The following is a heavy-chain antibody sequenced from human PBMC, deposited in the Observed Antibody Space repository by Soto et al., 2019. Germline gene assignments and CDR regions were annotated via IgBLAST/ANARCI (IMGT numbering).Heavy chain of an antibody. J-gene: IGHJ2*01. CDR1: GAVVNSGENY. D-gene: IGHD3-16*01. V-gene: IGHV4-30-4*03. CDR3: LRHLAIAYTGNL. Sequence: SEALALTCTVSGAVVNSGENYWGWVRQTHGQGLEWLGYIYDSGVTSYTPALKSRVTLSLDRPNNQVSLKLRSVTAADTAVYGWLRHLAIAYTGNLWG. CDR2: IYDSGVT.